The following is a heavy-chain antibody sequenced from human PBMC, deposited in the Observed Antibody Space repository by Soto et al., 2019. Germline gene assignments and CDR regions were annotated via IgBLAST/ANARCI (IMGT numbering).Heavy chain of an antibody. CDR3: AREGYDYIWGSYRGNWFDP. CDR1: GGSFSGYY. J-gene: IGHJ5*02. D-gene: IGHD3-16*02. CDR2: INHSGST. Sequence: PSETLSLTCAVYGGSFSGYYWSWIRQPPGKGLEWIGEINHSGSTNYNPSLKSRVTISVDTSKNQFSLKLSSVTAADTAVYYCAREGYDYIWGSYRGNWFDPWGQGTLVTVSS. V-gene: IGHV4-34*01.